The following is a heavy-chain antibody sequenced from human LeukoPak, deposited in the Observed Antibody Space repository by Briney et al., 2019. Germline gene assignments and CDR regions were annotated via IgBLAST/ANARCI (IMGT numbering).Heavy chain of an antibody. CDR3: AGGGGYFDY. Sequence: GRSLRLSCVDSGFTFTPQGIHWVRQAPGKGLEWVTVISYDGNNKYYADSVKGRFTISRDNSKNTLYLQMNSLKAEDTAIYYCAGGGGYFDYWGPGTLVTVSS. CDR2: ISYDGNNK. J-gene: IGHJ4*02. V-gene: IGHV3-30*03. CDR1: GFTFTPQG. D-gene: IGHD3-16*01.